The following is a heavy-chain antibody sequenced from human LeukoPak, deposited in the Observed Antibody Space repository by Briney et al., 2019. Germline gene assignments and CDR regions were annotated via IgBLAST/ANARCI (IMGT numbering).Heavy chain of an antibody. CDR1: GYTFTGYY. J-gene: IGHJ4*02. Sequence: ASVKVSCKASGYTFTGYYMHWVRQAPGQGLEWMGWINPNSGGTNYAQKFQGRVTMTRDTSISTAYMELSRLRSDDTAVYYCARIDVLLWFGELEPGYYFDYWGQGTLVTVSS. CDR2: INPNSGGT. D-gene: IGHD3-10*01. V-gene: IGHV1-2*02. CDR3: ARIDVLLWFGELEPGYYFDY.